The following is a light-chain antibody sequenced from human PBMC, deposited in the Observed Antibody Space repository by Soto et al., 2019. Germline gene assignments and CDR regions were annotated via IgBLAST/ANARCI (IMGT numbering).Light chain of an antibody. Sequence: IELTSAPSSLSESVGDRVTITCRASQGISSYLAWYQQKPGKAPKLLIYAASTLQSGVPSRFSGSGSGTDFTLTISSLQPEDFATYYCQQLNSHPRTFGQGTKVDIK. CDR1: QGISSY. V-gene: IGKV1-9*01. CDR3: QQLNSHPRT. CDR2: AAS. J-gene: IGKJ1*01.